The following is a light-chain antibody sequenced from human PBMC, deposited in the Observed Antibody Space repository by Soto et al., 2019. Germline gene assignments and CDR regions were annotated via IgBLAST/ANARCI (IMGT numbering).Light chain of an antibody. V-gene: IGKV3-15*01. CDR1: QSVSSN. J-gene: IGKJ4*01. Sequence: EIVMTQSPATLSVSPGERATLSCRASQSVSSNLAWYQQTPGQAPSLLIYGASTRDTGTPARFSGSGSGTEFTLPLSRLQSEDFEVYYCQQYIRWPLTFGGGTKVDIK. CDR2: GAS. CDR3: QQYIRWPLT.